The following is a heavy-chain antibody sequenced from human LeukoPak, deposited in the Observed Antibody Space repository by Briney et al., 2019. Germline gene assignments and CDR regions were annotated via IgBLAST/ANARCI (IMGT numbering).Heavy chain of an antibody. CDR2: IYPGDSDT. Sequence: GESLKISFKGSGYSFTSYWIGWVRQMPGRGLEWMGIIYPGDSDTRYSPSFQGQVTISADKSISTAYLQWSSLKASDTAMYYCARLVGYYGSGSAFNWFDPWGQGTLVTVSS. CDR1: GYSFTSYW. V-gene: IGHV5-51*01. J-gene: IGHJ5*02. D-gene: IGHD3-10*01. CDR3: ARLVGYYGSGSAFNWFDP.